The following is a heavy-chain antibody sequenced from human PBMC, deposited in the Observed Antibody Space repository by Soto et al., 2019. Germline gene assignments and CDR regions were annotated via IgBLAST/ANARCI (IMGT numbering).Heavy chain of an antibody. D-gene: IGHD5-18*01. J-gene: IGHJ5*02. V-gene: IGHV3-33*01. CDR3: ARDGGYSYGHNWFDP. Sequence: GGSLRLSCAASGFTFSNYAMHWVRQPPGQGLEWVAVVWSDGNNKWYADSVKGRITISRDNSKNTLYLQMNSLRAEDTAVFYCARDGGYSYGHNWFDPWGQGTLVTVSS. CDR2: VWSDGNNK. CDR1: GFTFSNYA.